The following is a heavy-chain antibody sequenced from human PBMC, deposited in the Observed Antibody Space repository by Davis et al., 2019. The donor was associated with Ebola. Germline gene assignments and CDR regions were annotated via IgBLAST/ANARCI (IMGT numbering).Heavy chain of an antibody. CDR2: IYFNGGT. CDR3: AREKRSAYYSEH. Sequence: PSETLSLTCTVSGGSVSSGSYYWSWIRQPPGKGLEWIGYIYFNGGTMYNPSLESRVTLSIDTSKNQFSLNMISVTAADTAVYYCAREKRSAYYSEHWGQGTLVTVSS. D-gene: IGHD3-10*01. J-gene: IGHJ1*01. CDR1: GGSVSSGSYY. V-gene: IGHV4-61*01.